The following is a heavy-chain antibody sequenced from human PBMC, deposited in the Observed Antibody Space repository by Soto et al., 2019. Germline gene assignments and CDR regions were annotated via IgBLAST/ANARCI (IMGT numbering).Heavy chain of an antibody. CDR2: ISYDGSNK. CDR1: GFTFSSYA. J-gene: IGHJ6*02. V-gene: IGHV3-30-3*01. Sequence: GGSLRLSCAASGFTFSSYAMHWVRQAPGKGLEWVAVISYDGSNKYYADSVKGRFTISRDNSKNTLYLQMNSLGAEDTAVYYCARSIGYCSSTSCTDYYYYGMDVWGQGTTVTVSS. D-gene: IGHD2-2*01. CDR3: ARSIGYCSSTSCTDYYYYGMDV.